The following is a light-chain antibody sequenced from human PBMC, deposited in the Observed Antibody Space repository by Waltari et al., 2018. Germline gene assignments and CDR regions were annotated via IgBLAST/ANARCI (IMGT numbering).Light chain of an antibody. Sequence: QSALTQPASVSGSLGQSIPISCAGISNYVCAPHPTSWYQKYPGRAPKLVIYEVTNRPSGISSRFSGSKSGNTASLTISGLQSEDKAEYFCSSYSTTVTVLFGGGTKVTV. J-gene: IGLJ3*02. CDR2: EVT. V-gene: IGLV2-14*01. CDR3: SSYSTTVTVL. CDR1: SNYVCAPHP.